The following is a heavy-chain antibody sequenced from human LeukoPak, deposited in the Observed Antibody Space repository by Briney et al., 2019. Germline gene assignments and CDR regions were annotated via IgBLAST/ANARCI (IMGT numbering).Heavy chain of an antibody. CDR3: AQISSGWFFDY. D-gene: IGHD6-19*01. Sequence: PGGSLRLSCAASGFTFSSYGMHWVRQAPGKGLEWVAVISYDGSNKYYADSVKGRFTISRDNSKNTLYLQMNSLRAEDTAVYYCAQISSGWFFDYWGQGTLVTVSS. V-gene: IGHV3-30*18. CDR1: GFTFSSYG. J-gene: IGHJ4*02. CDR2: ISYDGSNK.